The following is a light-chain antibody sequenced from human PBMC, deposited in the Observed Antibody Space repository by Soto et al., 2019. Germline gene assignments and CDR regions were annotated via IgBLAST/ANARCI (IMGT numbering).Light chain of an antibody. CDR1: QSISSY. Sequence: DIQMTQSPSSLSASVGDRVTITCRASQSISSYLSWYQQKPGKAPKLLIYAASSLQSGVTSRFSGSGSGTAFTLTISSLQPEDVATYYCQQTYSTPTFGHGTKVEIK. V-gene: IGKV1-39*01. CDR2: AAS. CDR3: QQTYSTPT. J-gene: IGKJ1*01.